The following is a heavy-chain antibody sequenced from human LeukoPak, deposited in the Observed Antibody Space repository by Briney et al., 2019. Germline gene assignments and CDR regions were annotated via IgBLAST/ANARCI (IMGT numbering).Heavy chain of an antibody. CDR2: IYTTGST. CDR1: DGSITNSY. D-gene: IGHD2-15*01. V-gene: IGHV4-4*07. J-gene: IGHJ3*02. CDR3: ARGPRATATQAFDI. Sequence: SETLSLTCTVSDGSITNSYWSWIRQPAGKGLEWIGRIYTTGSTNYNPSLNSRVTMSVDTSKNRFSLKLNSVTAADTAVYYCARGPRATATQAFDIWGQGTMVTVSS.